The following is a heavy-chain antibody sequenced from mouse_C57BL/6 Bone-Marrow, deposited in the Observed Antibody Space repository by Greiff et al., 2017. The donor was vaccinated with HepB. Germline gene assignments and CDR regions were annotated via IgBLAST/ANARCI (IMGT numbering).Heavy chain of an antibody. CDR2: IDPNSGGT. V-gene: IGHV1-72*01. J-gene: IGHJ3*01. D-gene: IGHD2-2*01. CDR1: GYTFTSYW. Sequence: QVQLQQPGAELVKPGASVKLSCKASGYTFTSYWMHWVKQRPGRGLEWIGRIDPNSGGTKYNEKFKSKATLTVDKPSSTAYMQLSSLTSEDSAVDYCARSLYGYDGAWFGYWGQGTLVTVAA. CDR3: ARSLYGYDGAWFGY.